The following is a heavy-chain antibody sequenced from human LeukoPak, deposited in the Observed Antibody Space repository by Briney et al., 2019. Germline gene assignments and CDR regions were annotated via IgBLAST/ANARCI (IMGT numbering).Heavy chain of an antibody. D-gene: IGHD4-17*01. CDR1: GFTFSSYS. V-gene: IGHV3-21*01. Sequence: GGSLRLSCAASGFTFSSYSMNWVRQAPGKGLEWVSSISSSSSYIYYADSVKGRFTISRDNAKNSLYLQMNSLRAEGTAVYYCAGGDYGDYVLDYWGQGTLVTVSS. CDR3: AGGDYGDYVLDY. CDR2: ISSSSSYI. J-gene: IGHJ4*02.